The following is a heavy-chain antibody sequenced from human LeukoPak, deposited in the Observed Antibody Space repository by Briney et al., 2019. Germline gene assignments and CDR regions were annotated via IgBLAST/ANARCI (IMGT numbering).Heavy chain of an antibody. CDR1: GGSIGSYY. CDR2: IYTSGST. V-gene: IGHV4-4*07. D-gene: IGHD3-10*01. Sequence: SETLSLTCTVSGGSIGSYYWSWIRQPAGKGLEWIGRIYTSGSTNYNPSLKSRVTMSIDTSKNQFSLKLSSVTAADTAVYYCARDTYYYGSGSLYFDYWGQGTLVTVSS. CDR3: ARDTYYYGSGSLYFDY. J-gene: IGHJ4*02.